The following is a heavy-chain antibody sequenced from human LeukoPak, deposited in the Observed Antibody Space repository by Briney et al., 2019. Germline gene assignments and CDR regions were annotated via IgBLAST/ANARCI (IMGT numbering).Heavy chain of an antibody. D-gene: IGHD2-21*02. J-gene: IGHJ5*02. CDR2: ISSSSTYI. V-gene: IGHV3-21*01. Sequence: KTGGSLRLACAASGFAFSTYSMNWVRQAPGKGLEWLSCISSSSTYINYTDSVKGRFTISRDNAKNSLYLQMNSLKAEDTAVYYCATLGPTGGDFTYNWCDPWGEGTLVTVSS. CDR3: ATLGPTGGDFTYNWCDP. CDR1: GFAFSTYS.